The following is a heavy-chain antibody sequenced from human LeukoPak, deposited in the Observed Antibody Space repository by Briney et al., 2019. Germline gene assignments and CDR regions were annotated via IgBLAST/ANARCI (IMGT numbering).Heavy chain of an antibody. CDR2: INHMGSN. CDR3: SRGLTSSWTRYYYMDV. J-gene: IGHJ6*03. V-gene: IGHV4-34*01. D-gene: IGHD6-13*01. CDR1: GGSQSGYY. Sequence: SETLSLTCALYGGSQSGYYWSWIRHPPGKGLEWIGEINHMGSNNYNPSLKRRVTISVNTSKSQFSLKLSSVTAADTAVYYCSRGLTSSWTRYYYMDVWGKGITVTVPS.